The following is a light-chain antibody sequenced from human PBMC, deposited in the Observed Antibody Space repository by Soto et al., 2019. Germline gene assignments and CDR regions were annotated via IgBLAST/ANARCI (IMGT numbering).Light chain of an antibody. CDR2: AAS. Sequence: DIQMTQSPSSLSASVGDRVTITCRASQSITRYLIWYQQKPGKAPKLLIYAASSLQSGVPSRFSGSGSRTDFTLTISSLQPEDFATYYCQQTYSTPVAFGQGTKVEIK. CDR3: QQTYSTPVA. V-gene: IGKV1-39*01. CDR1: QSITRY. J-gene: IGKJ1*01.